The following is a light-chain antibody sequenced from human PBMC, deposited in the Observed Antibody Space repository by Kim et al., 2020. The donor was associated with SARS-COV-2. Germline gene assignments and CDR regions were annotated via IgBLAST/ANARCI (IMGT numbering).Light chain of an antibody. V-gene: IGKV3-20*01. CDR1: QGVSGNY. Sequence: YPGERATLACRASQGVSGNYVAGYQQKTGQAPRFLIYDASSRATGIPDRFSGSGSGTDFTLTISGLEPEDFAVYYCQQFGTSPFTFGGGTKVDIK. CDR2: DAS. CDR3: QQFGTSPFT. J-gene: IGKJ4*01.